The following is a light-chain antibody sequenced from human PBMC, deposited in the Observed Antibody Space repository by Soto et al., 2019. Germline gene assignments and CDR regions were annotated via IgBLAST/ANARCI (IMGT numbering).Light chain of an antibody. J-gene: IGKJ1*01. CDR1: QSVSSSY. Sequence: EIVLTQSPGTLSLSPGERATLSCRASQSVSSSYLAWYQQKPGQAPRLLIYGASSRATGITDRFSGSVSGTDFTLTISRLEPEDFAVYYCRQYGSAQWTFGQGTKVEIK. V-gene: IGKV3-20*01. CDR2: GAS. CDR3: RQYGSAQWT.